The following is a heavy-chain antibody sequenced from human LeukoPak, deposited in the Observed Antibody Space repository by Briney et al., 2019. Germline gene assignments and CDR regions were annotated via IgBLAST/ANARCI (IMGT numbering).Heavy chain of an antibody. CDR2: ISSSGSTI. D-gene: IGHD3-10*02. J-gene: IGHJ6*04. CDR1: GFTFSSYE. Sequence: GGSLRLSCAAFGFTFSSYEMNWVRQAPGKGLEWVSYISSSGSTIYYADSVKGRFTISRDNAKNSLYLQMNSLRAEDTAVYYCAELGITMIGSVWGKGTTVTISS. V-gene: IGHV3-48*03. CDR3: AELGITMIGSV.